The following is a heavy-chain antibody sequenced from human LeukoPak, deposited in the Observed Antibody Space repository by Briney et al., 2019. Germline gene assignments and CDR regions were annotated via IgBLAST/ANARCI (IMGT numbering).Heavy chain of an antibody. CDR1: GGSISSYY. CDR2: IYHSGST. V-gene: IGHV4-38-2*02. Sequence: SETLSLTCTVSGGSISSYYWGWIRQPPGKGLEWIGSIYHSGSTYYNPSLKSRVTISVDTSKNQFSLKLSSVTAADTAVYYCARVRDDYVWGSYPPWYFDYWGQGTLVTVSS. CDR3: ARVRDDYVWGSYPPWYFDY. D-gene: IGHD3-16*02. J-gene: IGHJ4*02.